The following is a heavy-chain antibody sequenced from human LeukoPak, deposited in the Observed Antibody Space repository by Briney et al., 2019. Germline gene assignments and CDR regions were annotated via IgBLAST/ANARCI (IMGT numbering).Heavy chain of an antibody. J-gene: IGHJ5*02. Sequence: GGSLRLSCAASGFTGSHNYMSWVRQAPGKGLEWVSATHSSGGTYYAGSVKGRFTISRDTSKNTLYLQINSLSVEDTAVYYCIVFGDSNHWGQGTLVTVSS. D-gene: IGHD4-17*01. CDR3: IVFGDSNH. CDR1: GFTGSHNY. CDR2: THSSGGT. V-gene: IGHV3-53*01.